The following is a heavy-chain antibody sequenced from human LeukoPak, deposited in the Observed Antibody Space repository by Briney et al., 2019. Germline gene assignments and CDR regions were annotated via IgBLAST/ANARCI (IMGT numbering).Heavy chain of an antibody. J-gene: IGHJ3*02. CDR3: ATYPYCGGDCHNRAMSAFDI. D-gene: IGHD2-21*02. V-gene: IGHV4-61*08. Sequence: ESGPTLVNPTQTLTLTCTFSGFSLSTSGVGVGWIRQPPGKGLEWIGYIYYSGSTNYNPSLKSRVTISVDTSKNQFSLKLSSVTAADTAVYYCATYPYCGGDCHNRAMSAFDIWGQGTMVTVSS. CDR1: GFSLSTSGVG. CDR2: IYYSGST.